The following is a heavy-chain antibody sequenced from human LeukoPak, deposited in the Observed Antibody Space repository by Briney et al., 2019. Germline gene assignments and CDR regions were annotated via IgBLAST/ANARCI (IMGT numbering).Heavy chain of an antibody. V-gene: IGHV1-2*02. CDR3: ARDKEYYYDSSGYFGNDY. CDR1: GYTFTGYY. Sequence: VASVKVSCKTSGYTFTGYYMHWVRQAPGQGLEWMGWINPNSGGTNYAQKFQGRVTMTRDTSISTAYMELSRLRSDDTAVYYCARDKEYYYDSSGYFGNDYWGQGTLVTVSS. CDR2: INPNSGGT. D-gene: IGHD3-22*01. J-gene: IGHJ4*02.